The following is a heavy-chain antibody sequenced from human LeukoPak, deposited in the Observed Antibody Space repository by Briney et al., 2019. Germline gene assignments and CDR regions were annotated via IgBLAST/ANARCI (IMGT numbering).Heavy chain of an antibody. V-gene: IGHV1-2*02. D-gene: IGHD4-23*01. CDR2: VNPNSGGT. J-gene: IGHJ4*02. Sequence: ASVKVSCKASGFTFTGYYTHWVRQAPGQGLEWMGWVNPNSGGTNYAQMFQGRVTMTRDTSLSTAYMELSWLRSDDTAVYYCARDSYGGNWSLGYWGQGTLVTVSS. CDR1: GFTFTGYY. CDR3: ARDSYGGNWSLGY.